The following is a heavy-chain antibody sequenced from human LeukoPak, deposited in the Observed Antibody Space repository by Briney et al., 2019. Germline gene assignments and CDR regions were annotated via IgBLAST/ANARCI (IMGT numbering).Heavy chain of an antibody. D-gene: IGHD7-27*01. CDR3: AKDGGLWVSAHWGDS. V-gene: IGHV3-23*01. CDR2: ITTGGPNT. CDR1: GFTFSSYT. Sequence: PGGSLRLSCTASGFTFSSYTMSWVRQAPGKGLKWGSTITTGGPNTYYADSVKGRFTVSRDDSKNTLYLQMNSLRAEDTAVYYCAKDGGLWVSAHWGDSWGRGTLVTVSS. J-gene: IGHJ4*02.